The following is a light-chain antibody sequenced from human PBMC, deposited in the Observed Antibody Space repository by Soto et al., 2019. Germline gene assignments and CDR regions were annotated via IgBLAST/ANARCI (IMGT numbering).Light chain of an antibody. J-gene: IGLJ2*01. Sequence: QSALTQPASVSGSPRQSITISCTGTSSDNGGYHYVSWYQQHPGKAPKLMIYDVNNRPSGVSNRFSGSKSGNTASLTISGLQAEDEADYYCSSYTGSSVVFGGGTKLTVL. CDR3: SSYTGSSVV. CDR1: SSDNGGYHY. CDR2: DVN. V-gene: IGLV2-14*01.